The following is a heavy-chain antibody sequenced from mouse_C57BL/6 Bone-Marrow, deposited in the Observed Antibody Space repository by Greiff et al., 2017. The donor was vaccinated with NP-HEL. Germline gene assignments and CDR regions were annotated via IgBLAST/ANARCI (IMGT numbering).Heavy chain of an antibody. J-gene: IGHJ1*03. V-gene: IGHV1-81*01. CDR1: GYTFTSYG. CDR2: IYPRSGNT. Sequence: VQLQESGAELARPGASVKLSCKASGYTFTSYGISWVKQRTGQGLEWIGEIYPRSGNTYYNEKFKGKATLTADKSSSTAYMELRSLTSEDSAVYFCARPPRSTMVTTRGWYFDVWGTGTTVTVSS. CDR3: ARPPRSTMVTTRGWYFDV. D-gene: IGHD2-2*01.